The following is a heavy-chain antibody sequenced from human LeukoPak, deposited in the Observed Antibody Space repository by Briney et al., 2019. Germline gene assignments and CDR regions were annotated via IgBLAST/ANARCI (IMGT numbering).Heavy chain of an antibody. V-gene: IGHV1-69-2*01. Sequence: GASVKVSCKVSGYTFTDYYMNWVQQAPGKGLEWMGLVDPEDGETIYAEKFQGRVTITADTSTDTAYMELSSLRSEDTAVYYCAISMVRGVIHPNWGQGTLVTVSS. CDR3: AISMVRGVIHPN. J-gene: IGHJ4*02. D-gene: IGHD3-10*01. CDR1: GYTFTDYY. CDR2: VDPEDGET.